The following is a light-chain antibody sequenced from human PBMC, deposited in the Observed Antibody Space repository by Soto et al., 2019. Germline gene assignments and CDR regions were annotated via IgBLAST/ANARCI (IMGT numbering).Light chain of an antibody. V-gene: IGKV1-5*01. CDR1: QSVGTW. Sequence: DIQMTQSPSTLSASVGGRVTITCRASQSVGTWVAWYQQKPGKAPKLLIFGASNLESGVPSRFSGSGSGTEFTLTIATLQPGDFATYFCQHYHRNMWSFGPGTKV. J-gene: IGKJ1*01. CDR2: GAS. CDR3: QHYHRNMWS.